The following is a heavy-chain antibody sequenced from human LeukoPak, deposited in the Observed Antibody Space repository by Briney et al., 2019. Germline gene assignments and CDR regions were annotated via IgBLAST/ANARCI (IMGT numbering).Heavy chain of an antibody. V-gene: IGHV1-8*01. D-gene: IGHD1-26*01. J-gene: IGHJ3*02. CDR3: ARGPTIVGASPEAFDI. CDR1: GYTFTSYD. CDR2: MNPNSGNT. Sequence: ASVKVSCKASGYTFTSYDINWVRQATGQGLEWMGWMNPNSGNTGYAQKFQGRVTMTRNTSISTAYMELSSLRSEDTAVYYCARGPTIVGASPEAFDIWGQGTMVTVSS.